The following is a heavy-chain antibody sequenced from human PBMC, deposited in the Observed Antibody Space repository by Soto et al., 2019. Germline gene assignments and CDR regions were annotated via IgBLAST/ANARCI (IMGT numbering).Heavy chain of an antibody. CDR1: GGSFSGYY. CDR3: ANVNYCSGGSCYSYYFDS. J-gene: IGHJ4*02. CDR2: INHSGST. D-gene: IGHD2-15*01. Sequence: QVQLQQWGAGLLKPSETLSLTCAVYGGSFSGYYWSWIRQPPGKGLEWIGEINHSGSTNYNPSLKSRGTISVDTSKIQFSLKLDSVTAADTAVYYCANVNYCSGGSCYSYYFDSWGQGTLVTVSS. V-gene: IGHV4-34*01.